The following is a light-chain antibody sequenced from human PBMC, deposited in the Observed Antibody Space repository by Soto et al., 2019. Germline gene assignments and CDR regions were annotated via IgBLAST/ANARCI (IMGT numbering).Light chain of an antibody. V-gene: IGKV3D-20*02. Sequence: EIVLTQSPATLSLSPGERATLSCRASQSVSNSYLAWYQQKPGRAPRLLIYGASSRATDIPDRFSGSGSGTDFTLTINSLQPEDFATYYCQQSYITPLTFGGGTKVDIK. CDR1: QSVSNSY. J-gene: IGKJ4*01. CDR3: QQSYITPLT. CDR2: GAS.